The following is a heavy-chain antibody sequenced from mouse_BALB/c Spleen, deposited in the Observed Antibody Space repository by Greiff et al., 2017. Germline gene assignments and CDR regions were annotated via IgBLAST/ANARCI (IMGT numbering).Heavy chain of an antibody. D-gene: IGHD1-1*01. CDR1: GFNIKDYY. J-gene: IGHJ1*01. Sequence: VQLQQSGAELVRPGALVKLSCKASGFNIKDYYMHWVKQRPEQGLEWIGWIDPENGNTIYDPKFQGKASITADTSSNTAYLQLSSLTSEDTAVYYCAHYYSGSSTYWYFDVWGAGTTVTVSS. CDR2: IDPENGNT. CDR3: AHYYSGSSTYWYFDV. V-gene: IGHV14-1*02.